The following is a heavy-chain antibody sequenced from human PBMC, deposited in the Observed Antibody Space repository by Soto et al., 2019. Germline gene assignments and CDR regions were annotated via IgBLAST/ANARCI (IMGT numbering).Heavy chain of an antibody. J-gene: IGHJ6*02. CDR2: INHSGST. CDR1: GGSFSGYY. D-gene: IGHD3-10*01. Sequence: QVQLQQWGAGLLKPSETLSLTCAVYGGSFSGYYWSWIRQPPGKGLEWIGEINHSGSTNYNPSLKSRVTISVDTSKNQFPLKLSSVTAADTAVYYCARGRAINYYGSGSYTYYYYGMDVWGQGTTVTVSS. CDR3: ARGRAINYYGSGSYTYYYYGMDV. V-gene: IGHV4-34*01.